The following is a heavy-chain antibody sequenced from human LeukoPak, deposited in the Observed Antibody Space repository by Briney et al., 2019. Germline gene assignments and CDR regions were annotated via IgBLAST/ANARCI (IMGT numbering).Heavy chain of an antibody. CDR1: GSSINSVYS. Sequence: SETLSLTCTVFGSSINSVYSWGWIRQPPGKGLEWIGYISYSGSTYYNPSLKSRVTISLDTSKNQFSLKLSSVTAADTAVYYCARAVDYYGSGSYYKRWFDPWGQGTPVTVSS. CDR2: ISYSGST. J-gene: IGHJ5*02. V-gene: IGHV4-30-4*08. CDR3: ARAVDYYGSGSYYKRWFDP. D-gene: IGHD3-10*01.